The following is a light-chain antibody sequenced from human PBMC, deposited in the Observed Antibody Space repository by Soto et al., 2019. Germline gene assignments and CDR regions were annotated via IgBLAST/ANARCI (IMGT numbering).Light chain of an antibody. Sequence: DIVMTQSPDSLAVSLGERATINCKSSQSVLYSSNNKNYLAWYQQRPGQPPNLLIYWASTRESGVPDRFSGSGSGTDFPLTISSLQAEDVAIYYCQQYFSFPWTFSQGTKVEIK. CDR3: QQYFSFPWT. CDR1: QSVLYSSNNKNY. CDR2: WAS. V-gene: IGKV4-1*01. J-gene: IGKJ1*01.